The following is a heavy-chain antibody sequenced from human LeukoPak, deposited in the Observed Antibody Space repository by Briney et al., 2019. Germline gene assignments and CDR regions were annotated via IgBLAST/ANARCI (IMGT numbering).Heavy chain of an antibody. J-gene: IGHJ4*02. CDR2: ISGSGGST. CDR3: AKHMIDYVWGSYRYYYFDY. Sequence: GGSLRLSCAASGFTFSSYGMSWVRQAPGKGLEWVSAISGSGGSTYYADSVKGRFTISRDNSKNTLYLQMNSLRAEDTAVYYCAKHMIDYVWGSYRYYYFDYWGQGTLVTVSS. V-gene: IGHV3-23*01. D-gene: IGHD3-16*02. CDR1: GFTFSSYG.